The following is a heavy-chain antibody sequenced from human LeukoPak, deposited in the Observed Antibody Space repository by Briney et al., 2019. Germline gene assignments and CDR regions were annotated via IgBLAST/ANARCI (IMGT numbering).Heavy chain of an antibody. D-gene: IGHD4-17*01. CDR1: GFTFSSYG. J-gene: IGHJ4*02. CDR2: IWYDGSNK. CDR3: ARDVGYGDSLSYDY. V-gene: IGHV3-33*01. Sequence: PGRSLSLSCAASGFTFSSYGMHWVRQAPGKGLEWVAVIWYDGSNKYYADSVKGRFTISRDNSKNTLYLQMNSLRAEDTAVYYCARDVGYGDSLSYDYWGQGTLVTVSS.